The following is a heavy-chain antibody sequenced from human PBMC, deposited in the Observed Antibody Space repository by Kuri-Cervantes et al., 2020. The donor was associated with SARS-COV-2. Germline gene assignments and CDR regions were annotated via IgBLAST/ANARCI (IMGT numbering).Heavy chain of an antibody. D-gene: IGHD2-21*01. CDR2: ISYDGSNK. V-gene: IGHV3-30-3*01. CDR3: ARVGGDEPTFDY. J-gene: IGHJ4*02. Sequence: GGSLRLSCAASGFTFSSYAMHWVRQAPGKGLEWVAVISYDGSNKYYADSVKGRFTISRDNSKNTLYLQMNSLRAEDAAVYYCARVGGDEPTFDYWGQGTLVTVSS. CDR1: GFTFSSYA.